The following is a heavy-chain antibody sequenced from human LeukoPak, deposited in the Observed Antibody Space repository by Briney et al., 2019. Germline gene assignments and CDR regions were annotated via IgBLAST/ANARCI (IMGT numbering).Heavy chain of an antibody. D-gene: IGHD2-21*01. J-gene: IGHJ4*02. CDR1: GYTFTSYD. V-gene: IGHV1-8*03. CDR2: MNPNSGNT. Sequence: ASVKVSCKASGYTFTSYDINWVRQATGQGLEWMGWMNPNSGNTGYAQKFQGRVTITRNTSISTAYMELSSLRSEDTAVYYCARGGGYCGGDCYGIDYWGQGTLVTVSS. CDR3: ARGGGYCGGDCYGIDY.